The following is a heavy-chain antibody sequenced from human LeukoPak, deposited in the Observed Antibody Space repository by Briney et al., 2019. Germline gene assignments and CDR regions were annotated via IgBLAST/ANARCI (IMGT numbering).Heavy chain of an antibody. J-gene: IGHJ4*02. Sequence: PGGSLRLSCAASGFTFSSYSMNWVRQAPGKGLEWVSSISSSSSYIYYADSVKGRFTISRDNAKNSLYLQMNSLRAEDTAVYYCARDSLWFGKLNNYWGQGTLVTVSS. CDR1: GFTFSSYS. V-gene: IGHV3-21*01. D-gene: IGHD3-10*01. CDR3: ARDSLWFGKLNNY. CDR2: ISSSSSYI.